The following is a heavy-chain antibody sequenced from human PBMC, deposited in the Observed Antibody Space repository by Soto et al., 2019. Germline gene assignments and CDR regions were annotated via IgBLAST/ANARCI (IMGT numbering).Heavy chain of an antibody. CDR2: IKQDGSEK. CDR1: GFTFSSYW. Sequence: QAGGSLRLSCAASGFTFSSYWMSWVRQAPGKGLEWVANIKQDGSEKYYVDSVKGRFTISRDNAKNSLYLQMNSLRAEDTAVYYCAREGTTGTTRREYYYYGMDVWGQGTTVTVSS. V-gene: IGHV3-7*01. D-gene: IGHD1-1*01. J-gene: IGHJ6*02. CDR3: AREGTTGTTRREYYYYGMDV.